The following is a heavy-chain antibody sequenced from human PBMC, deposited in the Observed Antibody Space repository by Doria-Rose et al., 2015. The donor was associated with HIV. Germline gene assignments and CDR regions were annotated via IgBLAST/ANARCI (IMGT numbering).Heavy chain of an antibody. Sequence: QVQLVASGGGLVKPGGSLRLSCAASGFTFSDYYMSWIRQAPGKGLEWVSYISSSSTIYYADSVKGRFTISRDNAKNSLYLQMNSLRAEDTAVYYCARDHGRDVDWVGSYFDYWGQGTLVTVSS. D-gene: IGHD3-9*01. V-gene: IGHV3-11*01. CDR3: ARDHGRDVDWVGSYFDY. CDR1: GFTFSDYY. J-gene: IGHJ4*02. CDR2: ISSSSTI.